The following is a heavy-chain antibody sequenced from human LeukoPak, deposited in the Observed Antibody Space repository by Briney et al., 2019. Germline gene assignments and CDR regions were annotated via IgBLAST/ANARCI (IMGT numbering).Heavy chain of an antibody. CDR3: ARDGAPYYYDSSGYSQADY. CDR1: GGTFSSYA. CDR2: IIPIFGTA. D-gene: IGHD3-22*01. Sequence: SVKVSRKASGGTFSSYAISWVRQAPGQGLEWMGGIIPIFGTANYAQKFQGRVTITTDESTSTAYMEPSSLRSEDTAVYYCARDGAPYYYDSSGYSQADYWGQGTLVTVSS. V-gene: IGHV1-69*05. J-gene: IGHJ4*02.